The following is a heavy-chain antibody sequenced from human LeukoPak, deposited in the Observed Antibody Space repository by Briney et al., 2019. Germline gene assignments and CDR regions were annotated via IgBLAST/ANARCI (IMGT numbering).Heavy chain of an antibody. CDR3: ARDRGNGDYGDYFDS. D-gene: IGHD4-17*01. CDR1: GGSVTSGPNY. CDR2: IQTSGRV. V-gene: IGHV4-61*02. Sequence: SQTLSLTCGVSGGSVTSGPNYWNWIRRPAGKGLEWIGRIQTSGRVNYNPSLKSRVTVYLDTPKNLVSLQLTSVTAADTAVYYCARDRGNGDYGDYFDSWGQGTQVTVSS. J-gene: IGHJ4*02.